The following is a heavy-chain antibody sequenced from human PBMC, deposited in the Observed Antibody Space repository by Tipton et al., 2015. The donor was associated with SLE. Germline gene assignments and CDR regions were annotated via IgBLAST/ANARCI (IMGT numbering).Heavy chain of an antibody. J-gene: IGHJ4*02. Sequence: LRLSCAVSGGSISSSNWWGWIRQPPGKGLEWIGSIYYSGSTYYNPSLKSRVTISVDTSKNQFSLKLSSVTAADTAVYYCARGGIAAAGTIDYWGQGTLVTVSS. CDR1: GGSISSSNW. V-gene: IGHV4-39*07. CDR3: ARGGIAAAGTIDY. D-gene: IGHD6-13*01. CDR2: IYYSGST.